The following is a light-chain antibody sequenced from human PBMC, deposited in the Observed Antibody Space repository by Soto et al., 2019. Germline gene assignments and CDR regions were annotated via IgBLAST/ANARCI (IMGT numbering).Light chain of an antibody. CDR1: SSDVGGYNY. J-gene: IGLJ1*01. Sequence: QSVLTQPASVSGSPGQSIATSCTGTSSDVGGYNYVSWYQQHPGKAPKLMIYEVSNRPSGVSNRFSGSKSGNTASLTISGLQAEDEADYYCSSYTSSSTLRVFGTGTKV. V-gene: IGLV2-14*01. CDR3: SSYTSSSTLRV. CDR2: EVS.